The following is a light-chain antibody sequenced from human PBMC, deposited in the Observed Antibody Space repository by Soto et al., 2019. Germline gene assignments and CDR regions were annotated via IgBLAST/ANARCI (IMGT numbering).Light chain of an antibody. V-gene: IGKV1-33*01. Sequence: DIQMTQSPTSLSASVGDRVTITCQARKDITNHLNWYQQKPGKAPKLLIYEASNLETGVPSRFSGGGSGTHLTLTISSLQPEDIATYYCQQYGPYLLTFGPGTKVH. CDR1: KDITNH. CDR3: QQYGPYLLT. CDR2: EAS. J-gene: IGKJ3*01.